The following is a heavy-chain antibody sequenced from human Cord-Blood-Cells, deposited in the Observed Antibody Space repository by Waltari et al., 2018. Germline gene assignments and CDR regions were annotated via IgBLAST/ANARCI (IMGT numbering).Heavy chain of an antibody. D-gene: IGHD7-27*01. CDR2: ILPIFGTA. CDR3: ALTGYYYYYVDV. CDR1: GGTFSSYA. Sequence: GGTFSSYAISWVRQAPGQGLEWMGGILPIFGTANYAKKFQGRVTITADESTSTAYMELSSLRSEDTAVYYCALTGYYYYYVDVWGKGTTVTVSS. J-gene: IGHJ6*03. V-gene: IGHV1-69*01.